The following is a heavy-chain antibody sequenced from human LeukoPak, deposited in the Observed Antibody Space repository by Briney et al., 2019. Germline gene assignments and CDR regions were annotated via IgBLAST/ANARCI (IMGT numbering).Heavy chain of an antibody. V-gene: IGHV4-59*08. Sequence: SKTLSLTCTVSGGSISSYYWSWIRQPPGKGLEWIGYIYYSGSTNYNPSLKSRVTISVDTSKNQFSLKLSSVTAADTAVYYCARHKDYYYSYMDVWGKGTTVTISS. J-gene: IGHJ6*03. CDR2: IYYSGST. CDR1: GGSISSYY. CDR3: ARHKDYYYSYMDV.